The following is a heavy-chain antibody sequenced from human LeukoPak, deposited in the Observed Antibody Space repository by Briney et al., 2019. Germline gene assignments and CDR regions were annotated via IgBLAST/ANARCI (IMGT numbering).Heavy chain of an antibody. D-gene: IGHD6-13*01. CDR2: ISTYNGNT. CDR3: ARGRSSSWSPLDY. Sequence: ASVKVSCKASGYTFTKYGITWVRQAPGQGLEWMGWISTYNGNTNYAQKLQGRVTMTTDTSTSTAYMELRSLISDDAAVYYCARGRSSSWSPLDYWGQGTLVTVSS. J-gene: IGHJ4*02. CDR1: GYTFTKYG. V-gene: IGHV1-18*01.